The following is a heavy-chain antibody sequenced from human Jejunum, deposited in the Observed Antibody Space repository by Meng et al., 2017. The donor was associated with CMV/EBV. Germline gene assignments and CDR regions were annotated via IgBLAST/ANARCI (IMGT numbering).Heavy chain of an antibody. D-gene: IGHD3-10*01. CDR1: GISFSNSG. J-gene: IGHJ4*02. CDR2: IRNDGSEI. V-gene: IGHV3-30*02. CDR3: VKDKGRTALDY. Sequence: QGQLVESGGGVVQPGGSLGLSCVTSGISFSNSGMHWVRQAPGKGLEWVVFIRNDGSEIYYVDSVKGRFTISRDNSKNTVYLQMDSLRVEDTGIYYCVKDKGRTALDYWGQGSLVTVSS.